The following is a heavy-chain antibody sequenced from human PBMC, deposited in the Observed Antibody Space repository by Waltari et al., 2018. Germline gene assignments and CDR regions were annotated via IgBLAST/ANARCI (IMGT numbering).Heavy chain of an antibody. D-gene: IGHD1-26*01. CDR3: AKAGGIHNYPLDP. Sequence: QVEESGGGVVQPGGSRRLDWVASGYPVNNYGMHWVRQAPGKGLEWLAVISSDGSGKYYADSVKGRFTMSRDNSKNTVYLQMNSLRPEDTAVYYCAKAGGIHNYPLDPWGQGTLVTVSS. J-gene: IGHJ5*02. V-gene: IGHV3-30*18. CDR1: GYPVNNYG. CDR2: ISSDGSGK.